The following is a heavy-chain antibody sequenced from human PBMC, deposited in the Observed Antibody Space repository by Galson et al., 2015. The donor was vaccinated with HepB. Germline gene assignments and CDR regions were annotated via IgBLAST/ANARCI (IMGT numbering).Heavy chain of an antibody. CDR1: GDSVSSNSAA. J-gene: IGHJ4*02. CDR2: TYYRSKWYN. D-gene: IGHD1-7*01. V-gene: IGHV6-1*01. CDR3: ARVTRYNWNYGWIDY. Sequence: CAISGDSVSSNSAAWNWIRQSPSRGLEWLGRTYYRSKWYNDYAVSVKSRITINPDTSKNQFSLQLNSVTPEDTAVYYCARVTRYNWNYGWIDYWGQGTLVTVSS.